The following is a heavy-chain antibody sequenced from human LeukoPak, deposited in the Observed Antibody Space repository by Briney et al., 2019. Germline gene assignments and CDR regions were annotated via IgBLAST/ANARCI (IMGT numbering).Heavy chain of an antibody. CDR1: GFTFSSYS. D-gene: IGHD4-17*01. Sequence: GRSLRLSCAASGFTFSSYSMNWVRQAPGKGLEWVSSISSSSSYIYYADSVKGRFTISRDNAKNSLYLQMNSLRAEDTAVYYCARVQFRYGDPPYWYFDLWGRGTLVTVSS. CDR2: ISSSSSYI. J-gene: IGHJ2*01. CDR3: ARVQFRYGDPPYWYFDL. V-gene: IGHV3-21*01.